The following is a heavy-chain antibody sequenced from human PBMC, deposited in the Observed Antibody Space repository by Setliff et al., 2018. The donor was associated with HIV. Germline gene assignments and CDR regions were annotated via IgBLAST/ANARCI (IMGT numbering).Heavy chain of an antibody. J-gene: IGHJ2*01. D-gene: IGHD2-21*02. V-gene: IGHV4-59*08. CDR1: GGSISSHY. CDR3: ARHDGTYCGGDCYLLGYFDL. CDR2: IYYSGST. Sequence: SETLSLTCTVSGGSISSHYWSWIRQPPGKGLEWIGYIYYSGSTNYNPSLKSRVTISEDTSKNQFSLKLSSVTAADTAVYYCARHDGTYCGGDCYLLGYFDLWGRGTLVT.